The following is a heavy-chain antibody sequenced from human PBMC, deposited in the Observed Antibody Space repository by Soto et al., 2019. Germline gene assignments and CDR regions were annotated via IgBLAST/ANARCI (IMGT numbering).Heavy chain of an antibody. J-gene: IGHJ6*03. V-gene: IGHV4-31*03. D-gene: IGHD3-10*01. CDR2: IYYSGST. Sequence: SETLSLTCTVSGGSISSGGYYWSWIRQHPGKGLEWIGYIYYSGSTYYNPSLKSRVTISVDTSKNQFSLKLSSVTAADTAVYYCARAPYGSGSYYKKYYYYYMDVWGKGTTVTVSS. CDR3: ARAPYGSGSYYKKYYYYYMDV. CDR1: GGSISSGGYY.